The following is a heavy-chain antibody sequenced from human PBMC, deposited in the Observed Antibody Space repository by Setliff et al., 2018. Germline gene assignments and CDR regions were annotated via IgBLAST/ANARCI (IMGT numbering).Heavy chain of an antibody. CDR2: IIHSGST. J-gene: IGHJ4*02. Sequence: SETLSLTCDVSGYSISSGYYWGWIRQPPGKRLEWIGEIIHSGSTNYNPSLKSRVTISMDTSKNQFSLKVSSVTAADTAVYYCARSFSRREKFLLDYWGQGALVTVSS. V-gene: IGHV4-38-2*01. CDR3: ARSFSRREKFLLDY. CDR1: GYSISSGYY.